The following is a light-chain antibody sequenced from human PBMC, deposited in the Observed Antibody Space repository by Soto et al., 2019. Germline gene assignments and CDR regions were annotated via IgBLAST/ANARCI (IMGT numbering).Light chain of an antibody. CDR1: QSVTTK. CDR2: GAS. J-gene: IGKJ1*01. CDR3: QQYNRWLT. Sequence: EIVMTQSPATLSVSPGERATLSCRASQSVTTKVAWYRQKAGQAPRLLSYGASTRATGIPDRFSGSGSGTEVTLTISSLESEDFAVYYCQQYNRWLTFGQGTKVEFK. V-gene: IGKV3-15*01.